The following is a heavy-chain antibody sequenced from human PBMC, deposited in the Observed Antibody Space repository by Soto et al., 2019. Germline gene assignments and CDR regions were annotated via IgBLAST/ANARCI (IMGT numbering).Heavy chain of an antibody. CDR3: TRRIFGELFLSVDY. J-gene: IGHJ4*02. CDR2: IRSKAYGGTT. CDR1: GFTFGDHA. Sequence: GGSLRLSCTASGFTFGDHAMSWFRQAPGKGLEWVGFIRSKAYGGTTEYAASVKGRFTISRDDSKSIAYLQMNSLKTEDTAVYYCTRRIFGELFLSVDYWGQGTLVTVSS. V-gene: IGHV3-49*03. D-gene: IGHD3-10*01.